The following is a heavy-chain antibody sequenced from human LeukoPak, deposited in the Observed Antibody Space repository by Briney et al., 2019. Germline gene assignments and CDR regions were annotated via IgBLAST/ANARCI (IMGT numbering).Heavy chain of an antibody. J-gene: IGHJ4*02. CDR2: ISAYNGNT. CDR3: ARDPSVEMATPGYDY. D-gene: IGHD5-24*01. CDR1: GYTFTSYG. Sequence: ASVKVSCKASGYTFTSYGISWVRQAPGQGLEWMGWISAYNGNTNYAQKLQGRVTMTKDTSTSTAYMELRSLRSDDTAVYYSARDPSVEMATPGYDYWGQGTLVTVSS. V-gene: IGHV1-18*01.